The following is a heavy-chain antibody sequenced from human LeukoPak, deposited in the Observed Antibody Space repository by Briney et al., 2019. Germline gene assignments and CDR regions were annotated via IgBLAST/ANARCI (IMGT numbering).Heavy chain of an antibody. D-gene: IGHD6-19*01. Sequence: GGALRVSCAASGFTFSSYGMHWVRQAPGQGLEWVAFIWYDGSNKYYADSVNGRFTISRNNSKNTLYLQMNSLRAEDTAVYYCAKASGWPDWWYFQHWGQGTLVTVSS. CDR3: AKASGWPDWWYFQH. J-gene: IGHJ1*01. CDR1: GFTFSSYG. CDR2: IWYDGSNK. V-gene: IGHV3-30*02.